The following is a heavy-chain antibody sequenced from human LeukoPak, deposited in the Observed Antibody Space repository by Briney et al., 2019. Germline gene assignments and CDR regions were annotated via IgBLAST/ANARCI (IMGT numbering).Heavy chain of an antibody. V-gene: IGHV3-30*18. CDR2: ISYDGSNK. Sequence: GRSLRLSCAASGFTFSTYGMHWVRQAPGRGLEWVAVISYDGSNKYYADSVKGRFTISRDNSKNTLYLQMNSLRAEDTAVYYCAKGSSGYVSAFDYWGQGTLVTVSS. J-gene: IGHJ4*02. CDR3: AKGSSGYVSAFDY. CDR1: GFTFSTYG. D-gene: IGHD5-12*01.